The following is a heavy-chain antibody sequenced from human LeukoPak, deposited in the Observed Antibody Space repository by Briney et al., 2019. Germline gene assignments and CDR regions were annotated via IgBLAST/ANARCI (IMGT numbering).Heavy chain of an antibody. CDR3: ARGTRRGNYDILTGYHWDY. CDR1: GGTFSNSA. Sequence: SVKVSCKASGGTFSNSAISWVRQAPGQGLEWMGRIVPILGIASYAQKFQGRVTITADESTSTAYMGLSSLRFEDTAVYYCARGTRRGNYDILTGYHWDYWGQGTLVTVSS. V-gene: IGHV1-69*04. J-gene: IGHJ4*02. CDR2: IVPILGIA. D-gene: IGHD3-9*01.